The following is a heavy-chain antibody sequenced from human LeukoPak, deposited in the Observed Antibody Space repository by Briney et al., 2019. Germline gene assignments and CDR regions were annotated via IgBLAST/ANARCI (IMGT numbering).Heavy chain of an antibody. J-gene: IGHJ4*02. D-gene: IGHD3-10*01. CDR1: GFTFSSYA. V-gene: IGHV3-30*04. Sequence: GGSLRLSCAASGFTFSSYAMHWVRQAPGKGLEWVAVISYDGSNKYYADSVKGRFTISRDNSKNTLYLQMNSLRAEDTAVYYCAGAGLLWFGELFGWGQGTLVTVSS. CDR3: AGAGLLWFGELFG. CDR2: ISYDGSNK.